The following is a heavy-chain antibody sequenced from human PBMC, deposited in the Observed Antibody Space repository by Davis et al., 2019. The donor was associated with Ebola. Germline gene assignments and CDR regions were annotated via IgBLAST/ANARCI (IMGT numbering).Heavy chain of an antibody. CDR3: ASLIVVVPAAVPYYYGMDV. V-gene: IGHV3-74*01. D-gene: IGHD2-2*01. CDR2: INSDGSST. J-gene: IGHJ6*02. CDR1: GFTFSSYW. Sequence: GESLKISCAASGFTFSSYWMHWVRQAPGKGLVWVSRINSDGSSTSYADSVKGRFTISRDNAKNTLYLQMNSLRAEDTAVYYCASLIVVVPAAVPYYYGMDVWGQGTTVTVSS.